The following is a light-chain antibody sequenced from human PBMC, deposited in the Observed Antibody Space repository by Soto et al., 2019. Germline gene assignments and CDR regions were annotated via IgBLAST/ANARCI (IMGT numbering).Light chain of an antibody. V-gene: IGLV2-14*01. CDR2: DVS. Sequence: QSALTQPASVSGSPGQSITISCTGTSSDVGGYNYVSWYQQHPGQAPKLMIYDVSNRPSGVSNRFSGSKSGNTASLTISGLQAEDEADDYCRSYTSSSTLVFGGGTKLTVL. CDR1: SSDVGGYNY. J-gene: IGLJ2*01. CDR3: RSYTSSSTLV.